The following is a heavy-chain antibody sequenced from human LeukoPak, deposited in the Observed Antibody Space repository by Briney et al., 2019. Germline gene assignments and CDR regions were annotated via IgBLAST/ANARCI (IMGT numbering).Heavy chain of an antibody. CDR1: GYTFTSYG. CDR3: ARGRPPSPFYYYGSGSLESGAIDY. V-gene: IGHV1-18*01. D-gene: IGHD3-10*01. Sequence: ASVKVSCKASGYTFTSYGISWVRQAPGQGLEWMGWISAYNGNTNYAQKLQGRVTMTTDTSTSTAYMELRSLRSDDTAVYYCARGRPPSPFYYYGSGSLESGAIDYWGQGTLVTVSS. J-gene: IGHJ4*02. CDR2: ISAYNGNT.